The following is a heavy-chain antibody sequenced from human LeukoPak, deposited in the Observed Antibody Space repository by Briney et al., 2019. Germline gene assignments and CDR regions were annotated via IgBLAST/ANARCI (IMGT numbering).Heavy chain of an antibody. CDR2: IYTSGST. V-gene: IGHV4-61*02. J-gene: IGHJ5*02. CDR1: GGSISSGSYY. D-gene: IGHD3-22*01. Sequence: SQTLSLTCTVSGGSISSGSYYWSWIRQPAGKGLEWIGRIYTSGSTNSNPSLKSRVTISVDTSKNQFSLKLSSVTAADTAVYYCARGPGAMIFLRSWGQGTLVTVSS. CDR3: ARGPGAMIFLRS.